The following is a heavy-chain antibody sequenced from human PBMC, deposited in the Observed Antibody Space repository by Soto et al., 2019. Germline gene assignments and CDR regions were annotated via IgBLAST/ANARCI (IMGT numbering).Heavy chain of an antibody. CDR3: ARDTRPQAFDI. V-gene: IGHV3-7*01. CDR1: GVTFNTYW. CDR2: MNPDGSEK. J-gene: IGHJ3*02. D-gene: IGHD6-6*01. Sequence: GGSLILSCAASGVTFNTYWMSWVRQAPGKGLEWVVNMNPDGSEKEFVDSVRGRFTISRDNAKNSLHLQMSHLRVEDTAVYYCARDTRPQAFDIWGQGTMVTVSS.